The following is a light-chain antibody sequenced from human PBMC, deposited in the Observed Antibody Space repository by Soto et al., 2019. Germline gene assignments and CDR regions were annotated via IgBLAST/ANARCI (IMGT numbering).Light chain of an antibody. CDR2: EVS. CDR3: SSYTSSSTLV. V-gene: IGLV2-14*01. J-gene: IGLJ1*01. Sequence: QSALTQPASVSGSPGQSITISCTGTSSDVGDYNYVSWYQHHPGKAPRLMIYEVSNRPSGVSNRFSGSNSGNTASLTISGLQAEDEAEYYCSSYTSSSTLVFGTGTKITVL. CDR1: SSDVGDYNY.